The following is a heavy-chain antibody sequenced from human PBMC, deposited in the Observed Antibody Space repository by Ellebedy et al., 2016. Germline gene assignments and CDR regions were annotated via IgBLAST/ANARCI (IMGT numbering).Heavy chain of an antibody. V-gene: IGHV4-39*07. CDR3: ARDHRRAMVRGVLGWFDP. J-gene: IGHJ5*02. CDR1: GGSISSSSYY. D-gene: IGHD3-10*01. CDR2: IYYSGST. Sequence: SETLSLXXTVSGGSISSSSYYWGWIRQPPGKGLEWIGSIYYSGSTYYNPSLKSRVTISVDTSKNQFSLKLSSVTAADTAVYYCARDHRRAMVRGVLGWFDPWGQGTLVTVSS.